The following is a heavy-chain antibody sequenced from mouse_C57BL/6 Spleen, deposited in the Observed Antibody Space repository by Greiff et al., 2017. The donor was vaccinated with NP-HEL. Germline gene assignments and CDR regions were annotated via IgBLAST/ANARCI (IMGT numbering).Heavy chain of an antibody. J-gene: IGHJ3*01. V-gene: IGHV1-82*01. D-gene: IGHD1-1*01. CDR1: GYAFSSSW. CDR3: AREEGSSYEFAY. Sequence: VQLQQSGPELVKPGASVKISCKASGYAFSSSWMNWVKQRPGKGLEWIGRIYPGDGDTNYNGKFKGKATLTADKSSSTAYMQLSSLTSEDSAVYFCAREEGSSYEFAYWGQGTLVTVSA. CDR2: IYPGDGDT.